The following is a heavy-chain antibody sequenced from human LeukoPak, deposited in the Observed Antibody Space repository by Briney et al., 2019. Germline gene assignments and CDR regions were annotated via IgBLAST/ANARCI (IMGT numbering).Heavy chain of an antibody. D-gene: IGHD3-10*01. CDR2: INPNSGGT. J-gene: IGHJ4*02. CDR3: ARRYGSGSNDY. Sequence: GASVKVSCKASGYTFTGYYMHWVRQAPGQGLEWMGWINPNSGGTNYAQKFQGRDTMTRDTSISTAYMELSRLRSDDTAAYYCARRYGSGSNDYWGQGTLVTVSS. V-gene: IGHV1-2*02. CDR1: GYTFTGYY.